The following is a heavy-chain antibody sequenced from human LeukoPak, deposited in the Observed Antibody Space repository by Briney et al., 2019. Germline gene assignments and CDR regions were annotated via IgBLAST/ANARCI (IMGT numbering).Heavy chain of an antibody. CDR1: GYTFTGYY. D-gene: IGHD3-9*01. CDR2: IIPNSGGT. CDR3: AGGGRVDILSGFPDY. Sequence: ASVKVSCKPSGYTFTGYYVHWVRQAPGPGLEWMGRIIPNSGGTNYAQKFQGRVTMTRDTSISTAYTELSRLRSDDTAVYYCAGGGRVDILSGFPDYWGQGTLVTVSS. V-gene: IGHV1-2*06. J-gene: IGHJ4*02.